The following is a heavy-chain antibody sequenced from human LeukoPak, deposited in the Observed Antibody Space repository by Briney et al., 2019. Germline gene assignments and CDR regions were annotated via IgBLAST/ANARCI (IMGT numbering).Heavy chain of an antibody. CDR3: AKDRGSTIFGVVITAFDY. CDR1: GFTFDDYA. Sequence: GGSLRLSCAASGFTFDDYAMHWVRQAPGKGLEWVSGISWNSGSIGYADSVKGRFAISRDDAKNSLYLQMNSLRAEDTALYYCAKDRGSTIFGVVITAFDYWGQGTLVTVSS. V-gene: IGHV3-9*01. D-gene: IGHD3-3*01. CDR2: ISWNSGSI. J-gene: IGHJ4*02.